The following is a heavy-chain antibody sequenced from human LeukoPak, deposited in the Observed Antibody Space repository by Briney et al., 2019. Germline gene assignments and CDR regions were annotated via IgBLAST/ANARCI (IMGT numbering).Heavy chain of an antibody. CDR1: GFTFSSYT. CDR3: ARDGPLVPTIFGTFDP. V-gene: IGHV3-21*01. J-gene: IGHJ5*02. Sequence: GGSLRLSCAASGFTFSSYTMKWVRQAPGRGREWVSVISSSSSHIYYADSVKGRFTISRDNAKNSLYLQMNSLRAEDTAVYYCARDGPLVPTIFGTFDPWGQGTLVTVSS. D-gene: IGHD3-3*01. CDR2: ISSSSSHI.